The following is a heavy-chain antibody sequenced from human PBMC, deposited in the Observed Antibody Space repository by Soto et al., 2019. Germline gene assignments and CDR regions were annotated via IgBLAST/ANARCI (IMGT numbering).Heavy chain of an antibody. CDR2: IYYSGSA. J-gene: IGHJ4*02. CDR1: GGSISSYY. CDR3: ARVGIHGWHAIDY. Sequence: QVQLQESGPGLVKPSETLSLTCTVSGGSISSYYWSWIRQPPGKGLEWIGYIYYSGSAYYNPSLKSRVTISVDTSNNQVSLKLRAATAADTAVYYCARVGIHGWHAIDYWGQGTLVSVSS. D-gene: IGHD6-19*01. V-gene: IGHV4-59*01.